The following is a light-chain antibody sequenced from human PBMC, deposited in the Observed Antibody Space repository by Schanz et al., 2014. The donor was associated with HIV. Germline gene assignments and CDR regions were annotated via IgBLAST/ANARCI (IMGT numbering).Light chain of an antibody. Sequence: QSVLTQPPSVSAAPGQKVTISCSGSSSNIGNNYVSWYQQLPGTAPKLFIYDNNKRPSGIPDRFSGSKSGTSATLGITGLQTGDEADYYCGTWDSTLSEVVFGGGTKLTVL. CDR2: DNN. CDR1: SSNIGNNY. J-gene: IGLJ2*01. CDR3: GTWDSTLSEVV. V-gene: IGLV1-51*01.